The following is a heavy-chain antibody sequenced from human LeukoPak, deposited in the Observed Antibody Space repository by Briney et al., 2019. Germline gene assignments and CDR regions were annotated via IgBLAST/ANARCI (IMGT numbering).Heavy chain of an antibody. J-gene: IGHJ5*02. CDR2: IKQDGSGE. CDR1: GFTFSHDW. D-gene: IGHD6-13*01. CDR3: ARVREGIAAQGYGHWFDP. V-gene: IGHV3-7*01. Sequence: GGSLRLSCAASGFTFSHDWMSWVRQAPGKGLEWVASIKQDGSGEHYVDSVKGRFTISRDNAKNSLYLQMNSLRAEDTAVYYCARVREGIAAQGYGHWFDPWGQGTLVTVSS.